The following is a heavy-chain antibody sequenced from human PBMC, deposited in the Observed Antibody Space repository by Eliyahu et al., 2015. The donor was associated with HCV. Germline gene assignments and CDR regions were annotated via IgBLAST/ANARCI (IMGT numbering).Heavy chain of an antibody. D-gene: IGHD2-21*01. V-gene: IGHV3-21*01. CDR3: ARGYQLWAGDHFDN. Sequence: EVQLVESGGGLVKPGGSLRLSCAASGFTFSRYSMNWVRQAPGKGLEWVASISKSSDSIYYAGSMEGRFTISRDNAKNSLYLQMNSLRVEDTAVYYCARGYQLWAGDHFDNWGQGTLVTVSS. J-gene: IGHJ4*02. CDR2: ISKSSDSI. CDR1: GFTFSRYS.